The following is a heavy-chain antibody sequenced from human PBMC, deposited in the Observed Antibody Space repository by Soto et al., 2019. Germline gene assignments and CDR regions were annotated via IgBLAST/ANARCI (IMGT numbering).Heavy chain of an antibody. CDR2: IWYDGSNK. CDR1: GFTFSSYG. J-gene: IGHJ4*02. V-gene: IGHV3-33*01. Sequence: GGSLRLSCAASGFTFSSYGMHWVRQAPGKGLEWVAVIWYDGSNKYYADSVKGRFTISRDNSKNTLYLQMNSLRAEDRAVYYCVIGGATSSFDYWGQGTLVTVSS. D-gene: IGHD1-26*01. CDR3: VIGGATSSFDY.